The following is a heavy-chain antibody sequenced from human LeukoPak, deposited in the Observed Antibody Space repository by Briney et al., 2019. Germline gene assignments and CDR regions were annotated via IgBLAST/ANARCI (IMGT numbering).Heavy chain of an antibody. J-gene: IGHJ4*02. CDR1: GFTFSSYA. V-gene: IGHV3-23*01. D-gene: IGHD1/OR15-1a*01. CDR3: AKSWNTSPLRGNFDY. CDR2: ISGSGGST. Sequence: PGGSLRLSCAASGFTFSSYAMSWVRQAPGKGLEWVLGISGSGGSTYYADSVKGRFTISRDNSKNTLYLQMNSLRAEDTAVYYCAKSWNTSPLRGNFDYWGQGTLVTVSS.